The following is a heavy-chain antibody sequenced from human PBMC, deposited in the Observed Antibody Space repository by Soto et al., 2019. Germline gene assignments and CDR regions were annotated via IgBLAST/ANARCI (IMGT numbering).Heavy chain of an antibody. V-gene: IGHV1-46*03. J-gene: IGHJ3*02. CDR2: INPSGDTT. CDR1: GNTFTTYY. CDR3: ARDEPNGLNDAFDI. D-gene: IGHD2-8*01. Sequence: QVQLVQSGPEVKKPGASVKVSCKASGNTFTTYYIHWVRQAPGQGLEWMGIINPSGDTTVYAPKFPGRLTMTRDTSTSTVYMDLGSLRSEDTAMYYCARDEPNGLNDAFDIWGQGTMVTVSS.